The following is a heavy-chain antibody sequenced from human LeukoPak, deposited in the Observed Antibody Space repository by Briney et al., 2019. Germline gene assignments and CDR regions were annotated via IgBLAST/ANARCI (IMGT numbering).Heavy chain of an antibody. J-gene: IGHJ6*02. V-gene: IGHV3-74*01. D-gene: IGHD1-14*01. CDR3: ARSSNRADYYYYYGMDV. Sequence: GGSLRLSCAASGFTFSSYWMHWVRQAPGKGLVWVSGINSDGSSTSYADSVKGRFTISRDNAKNTLYLQMNSLRAEDTAVYYCARSSNRADYYYYYGMDVWGQGTTVTVSS. CDR2: INSDGSST. CDR1: GFTFSSYW.